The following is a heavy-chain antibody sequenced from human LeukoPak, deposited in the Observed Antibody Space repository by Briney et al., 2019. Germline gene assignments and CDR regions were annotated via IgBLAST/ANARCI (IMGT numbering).Heavy chain of an antibody. CDR2: ISGNAAIT. CDR1: GFTFNNYG. D-gene: IGHD4-17*01. Sequence: GGSLRLSCAASGFTFNNYGMNWVRRAPGKGLEWLSAISGNAAITYYADSVKGRFFISRDNFRNTLYLEMSSLRADDAAAYYFAKSRLTTSVTAVFDSWGQGTLVTVSS. J-gene: IGHJ4*02. CDR3: AKSRLTTSVTAVFDS. V-gene: IGHV3-23*01.